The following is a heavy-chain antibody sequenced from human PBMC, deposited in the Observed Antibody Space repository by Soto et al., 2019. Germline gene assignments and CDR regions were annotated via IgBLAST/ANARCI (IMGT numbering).Heavy chain of an antibody. V-gene: IGHV2-5*02. CDR2: IYWDDDK. Sequence: QITLKESGPTLVKPTQTLTLTCTFSGFSLSTRGVGVGWIRQPPEKALEWLALIYWDDDKRYSPSLKSRLTITKDTSKNQVVLTMTNMDPVDTATYYCAHSLWFGEYHWFYPWGQGTLVTVSS. J-gene: IGHJ5*02. CDR3: AHSLWFGEYHWFYP. D-gene: IGHD3-10*01. CDR1: GFSLSTRGVG.